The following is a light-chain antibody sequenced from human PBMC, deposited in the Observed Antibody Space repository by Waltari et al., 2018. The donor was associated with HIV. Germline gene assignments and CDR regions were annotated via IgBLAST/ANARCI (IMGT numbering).Light chain of an antibody. J-gene: IGKJ2*01. CDR2: WAS. CDR3: QQYYDPPYT. CDR1: QSVFYRSNNKNF. V-gene: IGKV4-1*01. Sequence: DIVVFQSSDDFLVVLLERGTTTNYSSQSVFYRSNNKNFLAWYQQKPGQPPKVLIYWASTRESGVPDRFSGSGSGTDFTLTISSLQAEDVAVYYCQQYYDPPYTFGQGTRLEIK.